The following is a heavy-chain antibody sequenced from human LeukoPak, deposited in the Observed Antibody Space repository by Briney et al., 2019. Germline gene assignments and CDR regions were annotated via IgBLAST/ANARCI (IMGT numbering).Heavy chain of an antibody. CDR1: GYTFTRHY. V-gene: IGHV1-46*01. D-gene: IGHD2-2*02. CDR3: ARGPYTSSLFDY. Sequence: ASVKVSCKASGYTFTRHYMHWVRQAPGHGPEWMGIINPSGGTTTYAQKFQGRVTMTRDTSTSTVYMELSSLESDDTAIYYCARGPYTSSLFDYWGQGTLVTVSS. CDR2: INPSGGTT. J-gene: IGHJ4*02.